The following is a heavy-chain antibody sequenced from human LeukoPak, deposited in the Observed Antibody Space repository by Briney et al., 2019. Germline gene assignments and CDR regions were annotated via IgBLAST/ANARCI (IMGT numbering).Heavy chain of an antibody. J-gene: IGHJ4*02. CDR1: GFTFSSYA. D-gene: IGHD3-22*01. V-gene: IGHV3-64*01. Sequence: VGSLRLSCAASGFTFSSYAMHWVRQAPGKGLEYVSAISSDGGSTYYANSVKGRFTISRDNSKNTLYLQMGSLRAEDMAVYYCARDNYYDSSGYFTSYYFDYWGQGTLVTVSS. CDR2: ISSDGGST. CDR3: ARDNYYDSSGYFTSYYFDY.